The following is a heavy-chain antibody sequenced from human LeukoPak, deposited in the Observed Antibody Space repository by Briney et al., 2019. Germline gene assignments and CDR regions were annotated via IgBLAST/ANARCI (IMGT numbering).Heavy chain of an antibody. CDR3: ARRGSGKAFDY. D-gene: IGHD1-26*01. J-gene: IGHJ4*02. V-gene: IGHV4-4*07. Sequence: SETLSLTCTVSGGSVSSYYWYWIRQPAGKGLEWIGRIYTSGSTNYNSSLKSRVTMSVDTSKNQFSLKLSSVTAADTAVYYCARRGSGKAFDYWGQGTLVTVSS. CDR2: IYTSGST. CDR1: GGSVSSYY.